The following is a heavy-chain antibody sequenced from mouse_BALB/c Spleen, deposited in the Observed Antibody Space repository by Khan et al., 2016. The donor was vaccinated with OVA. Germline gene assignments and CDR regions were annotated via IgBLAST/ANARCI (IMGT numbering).Heavy chain of an antibody. CDR2: IDPANGNT. J-gene: IGHJ3*01. V-gene: IGHV14-3*02. D-gene: IGHD4-1*01. Sequence: EVQLLETGADLVKPGASVKLSCTASGFNIKDTYMHWVKRRPEQGLVWIGRIDPANGNTKYDPKFQGKATITADTSSNTAYLQLSSLTSEDAAVYYCARDYWDVFAYWGQGTLVTVSA. CDR1: GFNIKDTY. CDR3: ARDYWDVFAY.